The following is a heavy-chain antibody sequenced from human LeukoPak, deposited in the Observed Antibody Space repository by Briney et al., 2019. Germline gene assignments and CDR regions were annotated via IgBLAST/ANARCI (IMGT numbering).Heavy chain of an antibody. D-gene: IGHD6-13*01. CDR1: GYSFTSYW. CDR3: ARQSVSSSWYGSYYYYYYMDV. J-gene: IGHJ6*03. V-gene: IGHV5-51*01. Sequence: GESLKISCKGSGYSFTSYWIGWVRQMPGKGLEWMGIIYPGDSDTRYSPSFQGQVTISADKSITIAYLQWSSLKASDTAMYFCARQSVSSSWYGSYYYYYYMDVWGKGTTVTISS. CDR2: IYPGDSDT.